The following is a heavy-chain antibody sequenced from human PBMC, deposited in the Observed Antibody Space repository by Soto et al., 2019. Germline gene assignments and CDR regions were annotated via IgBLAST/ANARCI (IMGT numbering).Heavy chain of an antibody. CDR3: ARDLIAAAGTGPLGFDP. CDR2: INPNSGGT. D-gene: IGHD6-13*01. Sequence: ASVKVSCKASGYTFTDYYMHWVRQAPGQGLAWMGWINPNSGGTNYAQKFQGRVTITRDTSASTAYMELSSLTSEDTAVYYCARDLIAAAGTGPLGFDPWGQGTLVTVSS. J-gene: IGHJ5*02. CDR1: GYTFTDYY. V-gene: IGHV1-2*02.